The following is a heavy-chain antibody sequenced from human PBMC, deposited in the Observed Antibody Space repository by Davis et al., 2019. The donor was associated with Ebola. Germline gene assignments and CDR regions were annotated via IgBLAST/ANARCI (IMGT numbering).Heavy chain of an antibody. J-gene: IGHJ4*02. CDR3: ARGRDGYCNY. CDR1: GGSIYNSGYH. CDR2: IYYSGNT. V-gene: IGHV4-39*07. D-gene: IGHD5-24*01. Sequence: PSETLSLTCTVSGGSIYNSGYHWGWIRQPPGKGLQWIGSIYYSGNTYHNLSLKSRVTISVDTSKNQFSLKLSSVTAADTAVYYCARGRDGYCNYWGQGTLVTVSS.